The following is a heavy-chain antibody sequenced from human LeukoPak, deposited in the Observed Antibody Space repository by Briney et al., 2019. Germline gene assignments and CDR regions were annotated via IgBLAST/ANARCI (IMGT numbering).Heavy chain of an antibody. D-gene: IGHD3/OR15-3a*01. CDR1: GFAFTSYP. CDR3: ARDRDFWLHYYMDV. CDR2: ISYDGNSK. V-gene: IGHV3-30*01. Sequence: PGGSLRLSCAASGFAFTSYPMHWVRQAPGKGPEWVAVISYDGNSKYYADSVKGRFTISRDNSKSTLYLQMNSLRPEDTAVFYCARDRDFWLHYYMDVWGKGTTVTVSS. J-gene: IGHJ6*03.